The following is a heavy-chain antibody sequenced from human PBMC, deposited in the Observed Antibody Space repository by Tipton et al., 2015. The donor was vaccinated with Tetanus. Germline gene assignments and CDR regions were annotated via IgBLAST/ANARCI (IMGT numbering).Heavy chain of an antibody. V-gene: IGHV5-51*01. Sequence: QLVQSGGEVKKPGESLKISCKGSGYIFNNYWIGWVRQKPGKGLEWMGIIYPGDSDTRYSPSFQGQVTISADKSINTAYLQRSSLKAWDTSMFYWARAHCSDGVCNFDFWGQGALVTVAP. CDR1: GYIFNNYW. CDR3: ARAHCSDGVCNFDF. D-gene: IGHD2-8*01. J-gene: IGHJ4*02. CDR2: IYPGDSDT.